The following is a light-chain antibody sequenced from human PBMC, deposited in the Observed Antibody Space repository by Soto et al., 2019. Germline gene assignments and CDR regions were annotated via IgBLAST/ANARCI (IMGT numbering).Light chain of an antibody. V-gene: IGKV3D-20*02. Sequence: EIVLTQSPATLSVSPGERATLACRASQSVGSTLAWYQQKPGQAPRLLIFGASSRATGIPDRFSGSGSGTDFTLTISRLEPEDFAVYYCQQRRTFGQGTKVDIK. CDR1: QSVGST. J-gene: IGKJ1*01. CDR2: GAS. CDR3: QQRRT.